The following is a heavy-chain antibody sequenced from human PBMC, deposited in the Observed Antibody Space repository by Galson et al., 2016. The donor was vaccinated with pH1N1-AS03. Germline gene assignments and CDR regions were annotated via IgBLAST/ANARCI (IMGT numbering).Heavy chain of an antibody. V-gene: IGHV3-30*04. CDR1: GITFSSYA. CDR3: ARDTTAARLLGPVPT. CDR2: ISYDGSDK. J-gene: IGHJ6*02. Sequence: SLRLSCAASGITFSSYAMYWVRQAPGKGLEWVAVISYDGSDKYYADSVKGRFTISRDNSKNTLYLQMNSLRADDTAVFYCARDTTAARLLGPVPTWGQGTTVTVSS. D-gene: IGHD6-6*01.